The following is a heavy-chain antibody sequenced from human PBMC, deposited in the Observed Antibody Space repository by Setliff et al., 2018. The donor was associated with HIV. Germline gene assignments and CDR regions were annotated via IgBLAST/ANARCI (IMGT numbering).Heavy chain of an antibody. J-gene: IGHJ6*02. CDR3: ARGSGYDKGAYHYYYGMDV. V-gene: IGHV3-49*04. Sequence: LSLTCSTSGFTFGDYAFSWVRQAPGKGLEWVGLIRTQPYGVTTEYAASVKGRFTISRDDSLGIAYLQMNSLRVEDTAVYYCARGSGYDKGAYHYYYGMDVWGQGTTVTVSS. CDR1: GFTFGDYA. D-gene: IGHD5-12*01. CDR2: IRTQPYGVTT.